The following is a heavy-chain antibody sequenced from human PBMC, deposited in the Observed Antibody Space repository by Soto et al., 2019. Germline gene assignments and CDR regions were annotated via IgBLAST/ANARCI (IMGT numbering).Heavy chain of an antibody. Sequence: QVPLQQRGAGLLKPSETLSLTCEVYGGSFNGYFWSCIRQSPGKGLEWIGDINHSGNVNYNPSLKSRVTISVDTSRNQFSLKMSSVTAADTAVYYCARGVEYWGQGTLVTVSS. J-gene: IGHJ4*02. D-gene: IGHD1-1*01. CDR3: ARGVEY. CDR2: INHSGNV. V-gene: IGHV4-34*02. CDR1: GGSFNGYF.